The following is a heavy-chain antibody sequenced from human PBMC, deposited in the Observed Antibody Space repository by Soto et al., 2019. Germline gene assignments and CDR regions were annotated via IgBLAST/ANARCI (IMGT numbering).Heavy chain of an antibody. Sequence: SETLSLTCTVSGGSISSADDYWSWIRQPPGKGLEWIGYIYYSGITYYNPSPKSQVTISIDTSKNQFSLKVNSVTAADTAVYYCARDRRGIVAATRDYYYGMDAWGHGTTVTVSS. V-gene: IGHV4-30-4*01. CDR2: IYYSGIT. CDR3: ARDRRGIVAATRDYYYGMDA. CDR1: GGSISSADDY. D-gene: IGHD5-12*01. J-gene: IGHJ6*02.